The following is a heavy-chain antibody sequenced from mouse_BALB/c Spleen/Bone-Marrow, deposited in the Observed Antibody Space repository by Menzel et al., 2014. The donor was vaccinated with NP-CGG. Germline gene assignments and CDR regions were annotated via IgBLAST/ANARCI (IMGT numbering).Heavy chain of an antibody. J-gene: IGHJ2*01. CDR3: ARGGNDLDY. D-gene: IGHD2-3*01. Sequence: EVQLVESGGGLVQPGGSLILSCAPSGFTFTDYYMSWVRQPPGKALEWLGFIRNKANGYTTEYSASVKGRFTISRDNSQSILYLQMNTLRAEDSATYYCARGGNDLDYWGQGTTLTVSS. CDR1: GFTFTDYY. V-gene: IGHV7-3*02. CDR2: IRNKANGYTT.